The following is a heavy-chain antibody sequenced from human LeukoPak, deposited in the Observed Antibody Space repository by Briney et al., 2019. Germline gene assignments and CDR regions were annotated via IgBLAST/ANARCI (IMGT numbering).Heavy chain of an antibody. CDR1: GGTFSSYA. J-gene: IGHJ4*02. Sequence: EASVKVSCKASGGTFSSYAISWVRQAPGQGLEWMGGIIPIFGTANYAQKFQGRVTITADESTSTAYMELSSLRSEDTAVYYCARDSAAGDSRMLWGQGTLVTVSS. CDR3: ARDSAAGDSRML. V-gene: IGHV1-69*13. CDR2: IIPIFGTA. D-gene: IGHD2-8*01.